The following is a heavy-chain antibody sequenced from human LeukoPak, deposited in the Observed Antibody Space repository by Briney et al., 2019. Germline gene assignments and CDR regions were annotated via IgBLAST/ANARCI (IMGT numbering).Heavy chain of an antibody. CDR3: ARVNYYDSSGLNYYYYGMDV. V-gene: IGHV4-4*07. CDR2: IYTSGST. D-gene: IGHD3-22*01. CDR1: GGSISSYY. J-gene: IGHJ6*02. Sequence: SETLSLTWTVSGGSISSYYWSWIRQPAGEGLEWIGRIYTSGSTNYNPSLKSRVTMSVDTSKNQFSLKLSSVTAADTAVYYCARVNYYDSSGLNYYYYGMDVWGQGTTVTVSS.